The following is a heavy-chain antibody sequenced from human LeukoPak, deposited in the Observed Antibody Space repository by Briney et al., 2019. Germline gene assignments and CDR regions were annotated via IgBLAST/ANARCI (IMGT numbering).Heavy chain of an antibody. J-gene: IGHJ3*02. Sequence: GSSVKVSCKASGGTFSSYAISWVRQAPGQGLEWMGIINPSGGSTSYAQKFQGRVTMARDTSTSTVYMELSSLRSEDTAVYYCARSDGRTDAFDIWGQGTMVTVSS. V-gene: IGHV1-46*01. CDR1: GGTFSSYA. CDR3: ARSDGRTDAFDI. CDR2: INPSGGST. D-gene: IGHD1-26*01.